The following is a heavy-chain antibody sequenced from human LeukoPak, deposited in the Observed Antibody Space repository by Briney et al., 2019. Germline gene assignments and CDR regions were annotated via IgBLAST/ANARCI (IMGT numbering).Heavy chain of an antibody. CDR2: IDNSGTT. CDR1: GASISSSPYY. Sequence: PSETLSLTCTVSGASISSSPYYWGWIRQPPGKGLEWIGSIDNSGTTHYNPSLKSLFIITVYISKNQFSLELNSVTAADTAVYYCARLYRDGSYYYYYMDVWGKGTTVTVS. CDR3: ARLYRDGSYYYYYMDV. J-gene: IGHJ6*03. V-gene: IGHV4-39*01. D-gene: IGHD2-2*02.